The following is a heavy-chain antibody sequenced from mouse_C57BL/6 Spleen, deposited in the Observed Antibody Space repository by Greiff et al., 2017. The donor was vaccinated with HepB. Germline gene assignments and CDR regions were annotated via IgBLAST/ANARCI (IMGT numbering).Heavy chain of an antibody. J-gene: IGHJ2*01. V-gene: IGHV5-4*01. Sequence: EVHLVESGGGLVKPGGSLKLSCAASGFTFSSYAMSWVRQTPEKRLEWVATISDGGSYTYYPDNVKGRFTISRDNAKNNLYLQMSHLKSEDTAMYYCAREDYYGSSPYFDYWGQGTTLTVSS. CDR2: ISDGGSYT. D-gene: IGHD1-1*01. CDR3: AREDYYGSSPYFDY. CDR1: GFTFSSYA.